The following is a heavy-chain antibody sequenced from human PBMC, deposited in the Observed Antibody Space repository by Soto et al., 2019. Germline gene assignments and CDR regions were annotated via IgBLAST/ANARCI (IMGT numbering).Heavy chain of an antibody. CDR2: IFPSDSDT. Sequence: GESLKISCRTSGHRFTSYWIAWVRQMPGKGLEWMGIIFPSDSDTRYSPSFQGQVTISADRSTSTVFLQWASLKASDTAVYFCARKDKSGYFNWFDPWGQGTLVTSPQ. CDR1: GHRFTSYW. V-gene: IGHV5-51*01. D-gene: IGHD3-22*01. CDR3: ARKDKSGYFNWFDP. J-gene: IGHJ5*02.